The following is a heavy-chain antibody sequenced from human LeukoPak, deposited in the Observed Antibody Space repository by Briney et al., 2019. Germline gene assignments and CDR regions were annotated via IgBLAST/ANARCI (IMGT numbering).Heavy chain of an antibody. CDR1: GYTFTGYY. V-gene: IGHV1-2*06. D-gene: IGHD2-2*01. CDR2: INPNSGDT. J-gene: IGHJ5*02. CDR3: ARDPVYCYATSCYYNWFDP. Sequence: GASVKVSCKASGYTFTGYYMHWVRQAPGQGLEWMGRINPNSGDTNYAQKFQGRVTMTRDTSISTAYMDLSRLRFDDTAVYYCARDPVYCYATSCYYNWFDPWGQGTLVTVSS.